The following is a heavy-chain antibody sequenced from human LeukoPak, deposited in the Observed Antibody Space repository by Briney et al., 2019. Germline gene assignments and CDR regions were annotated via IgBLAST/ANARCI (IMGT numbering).Heavy chain of an antibody. CDR3: ARDQKFAAAEIFDY. J-gene: IGHJ4*02. CDR2: INPNSGGT. D-gene: IGHD6-13*01. V-gene: IGHV1-2*02. Sequence: GASVKVSCKASGYTFTGYYMHWVRQAPGQGLEWMGWINPNSGGTNYAQKLQGRVTMTTDTSTSTAYMELRSLRSDDTAVYYCARDQKFAAAEIFDYWGQGTLVTVSS. CDR1: GYTFTGYY.